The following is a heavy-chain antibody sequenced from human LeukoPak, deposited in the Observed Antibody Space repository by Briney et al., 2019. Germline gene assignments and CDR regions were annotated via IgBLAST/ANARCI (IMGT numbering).Heavy chain of an antibody. V-gene: IGHV1-69*01. J-gene: IGHJ4*02. Sequence: VASVKVSCKASGGTFSSYLISWVRQAPGQGLEWMGGIIPIIGTADYIQKFQDRVTITADESTTTAYMELTGLRSEDTAIYYCARDVVGAFGTKALDDWGQGTLSPSPQ. CDR1: GGTFSSYL. D-gene: IGHD1-26*01. CDR2: IIPIIGTA. CDR3: ARDVVGAFGTKALDD.